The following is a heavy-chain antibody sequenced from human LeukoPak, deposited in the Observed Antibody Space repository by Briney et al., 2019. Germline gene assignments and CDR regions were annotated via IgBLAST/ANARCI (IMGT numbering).Heavy chain of an antibody. CDR1: GFTFSSFA. J-gene: IGHJ4*02. CDR3: AKDLDCSSTSCYLDY. D-gene: IGHD2-2*01. CDR2: ISYSGGST. V-gene: IGHV3-23*01. Sequence: GESLTLTCSASGFTFSSFAMSWVRQAPGKGLEWVGTISYSGGSTYYADSVKGRFTISRDNSKNTLYLQMNSLRAEDTAVYYCAKDLDCSSTSCYLDYWGQGTLVTVSS.